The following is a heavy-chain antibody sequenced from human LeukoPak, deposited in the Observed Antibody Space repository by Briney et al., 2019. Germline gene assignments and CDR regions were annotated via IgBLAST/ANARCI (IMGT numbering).Heavy chain of an antibody. CDR1: GGSISSYY. CDR3: TKTTASLKAGYNLYYFDY. Sequence: PSETLSLTCTVSGGSISSYYWSWIRQPPGKGLEWVSTIVGRGGITYYADSVKGRFTISRDNSKNTLYLQLNSLRAEDTAVYYCTKTTASLKAGYNLYYFDYWGQGTLVTVSS. CDR2: IVGRGGIT. V-gene: IGHV3-23*01. D-gene: IGHD5-24*01. J-gene: IGHJ4*02.